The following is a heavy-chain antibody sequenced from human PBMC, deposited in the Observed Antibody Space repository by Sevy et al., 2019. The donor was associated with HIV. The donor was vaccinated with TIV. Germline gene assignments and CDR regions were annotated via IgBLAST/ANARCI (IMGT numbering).Heavy chain of an antibody. D-gene: IGHD2-21*02. Sequence: SETLSLTCAVYGGSFSGYYWSWICQAPDMRLEWIGEINHSGTTNYNPSLKSRVTMSVDASKNQFSLKVSSVTAADTAVYYCARAGTVVTRDFDFWGQGTLVTVSS. J-gene: IGHJ4*02. CDR1: GGSFSGYY. CDR3: ARAGTVVTRDFDF. CDR2: INHSGTT. V-gene: IGHV4-34*01.